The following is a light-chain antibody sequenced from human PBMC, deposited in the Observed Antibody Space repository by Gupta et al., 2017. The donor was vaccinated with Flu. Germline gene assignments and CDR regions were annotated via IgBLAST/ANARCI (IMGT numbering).Light chain of an antibody. V-gene: IGKV3-11*01. CDR1: QSVSRY. CDR3: QKGSLRTLT. J-gene: IGKJ4*01. CDR2: DAS. Sequence: IVLTQSPATLSLSPGERATLSCRASQSVSRYLAWYQQKPGQAPRLLIYDASSRVSGIPARFSGSGSVTDFSPPISSLEPEDFAVYFCQKGSLRTLTFGGGTKVDIK.